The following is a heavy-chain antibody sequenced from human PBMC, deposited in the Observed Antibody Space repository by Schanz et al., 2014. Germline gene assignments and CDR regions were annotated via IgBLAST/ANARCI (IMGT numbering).Heavy chain of an antibody. D-gene: IGHD1-26*01. CDR1: GYTFVSYS. CDR2: ITAYNGDT. J-gene: IGHJ4*02. CDR3: ARGRESLYYFDN. V-gene: IGHV1-18*04. Sequence: QVQLVQSGAEVKKPGASVKVSCKASGYTFVSYSMHWVRQAPGQGLEWMGWITAYNGDTNYALKLQGRVTMTTDTSTGTAYMELSSLRSEDTAVYYCARGRESLYYFDNWGQGTLXTVSS.